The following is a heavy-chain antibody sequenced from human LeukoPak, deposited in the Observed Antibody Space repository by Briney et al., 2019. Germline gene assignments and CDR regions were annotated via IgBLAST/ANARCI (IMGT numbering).Heavy chain of an antibody. CDR3: ARAEDSSSWYAGAVDY. V-gene: IGHV3-21*01. CDR2: ISSSSSYI. D-gene: IGHD6-13*01. CDR1: GFTFSSYS. Sequence: GGSLRLSCAASGFTFSSYSMTRVRQAPGKGLEWVSSISSSSSYIYYADSVKGRFTISRDNAKNSLYLQMNSLRAEDTAVYYCARAEDSSSWYAGAVDYWGQGTLVTVSS. J-gene: IGHJ4*02.